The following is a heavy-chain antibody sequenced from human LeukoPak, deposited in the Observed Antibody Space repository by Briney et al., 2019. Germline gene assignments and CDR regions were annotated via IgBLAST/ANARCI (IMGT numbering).Heavy chain of an antibody. J-gene: IGHJ4*02. D-gene: IGHD6-13*01. CDR3: ARALGTHSSTCYDY. Sequence: ASVKVSCKASGFTFTSSAVQWVRQARGQRLEWIGWIVVGSGNTNYAQKFQERVTITRDTSTSTVYMELSSLRSEDTAVYYCARALGTHSSTCYDYWGQGTLVTVSS. CDR2: IVVGSGNT. V-gene: IGHV1-58*01. CDR1: GFTFTSSA.